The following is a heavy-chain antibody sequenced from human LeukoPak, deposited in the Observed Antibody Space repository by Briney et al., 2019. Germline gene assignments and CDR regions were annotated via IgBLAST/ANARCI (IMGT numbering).Heavy chain of an antibody. V-gene: IGHV4-39*01. CDR3: ARHADSGFGDLAFDY. Sequence: PSETLSLTCTVSGGSISSGTYYWGWIRQPPGKGLEWTGSIYYRRSTYYNPSLKSRVTISVDTSKNQFSLELTSVTAADTAVYYCARHADSGFGDLAFDYWGQGTLVTVSS. CDR1: GGSISSGTYY. J-gene: IGHJ4*02. CDR2: IYYRRST. D-gene: IGHD3-10*01.